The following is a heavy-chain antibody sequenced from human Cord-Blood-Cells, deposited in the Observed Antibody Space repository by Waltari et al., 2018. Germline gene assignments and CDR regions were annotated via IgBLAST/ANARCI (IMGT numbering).Heavy chain of an antibody. J-gene: IGHJ4*02. Sequence: EVQLVESGGGLVQPGVSLRLSCAASGLTFSSHWMTWVRQAPGKGLEGVAKIKQDGSEKYYGDSVKGRFTISRDNAKNSLYLQMNSLRAEDTAVYYCWGNWNYFDYWGQGTLVTVSS. CDR1: GLTFSSHW. V-gene: IGHV3-7*01. CDR2: IKQDGSEK. D-gene: IGHD1-20*01. CDR3: WGNWNYFDY.